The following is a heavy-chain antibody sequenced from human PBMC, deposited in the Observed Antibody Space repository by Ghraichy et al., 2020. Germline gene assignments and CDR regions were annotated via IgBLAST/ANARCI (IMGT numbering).Heavy chain of an antibody. CDR2: FYYSGST. CDR3: ARQSTTGWSQVND. J-gene: IGHJ4*02. CDR1: GDSISGYY. V-gene: IGHV4-59*08. Sequence: SETLSLTCTVSGDSISGYYWTWIRQSPGKGLEWIGNFYYSGSTNYNPSFKSRVTFSVDTSKNQFSLKMTSVTAADTAIYYCARQSTTGWSQVNDWGQGTLVTVSS. D-gene: IGHD6-19*01.